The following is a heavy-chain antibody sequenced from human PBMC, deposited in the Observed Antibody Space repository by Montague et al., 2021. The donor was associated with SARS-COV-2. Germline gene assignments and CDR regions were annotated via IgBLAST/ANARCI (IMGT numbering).Heavy chain of an antibody. Sequence: SETLSLTCSVSGGSLRSDYWSWIRQSPGKGLEWIGYIYYSGSTNYNPSMESRVTISIDTSKNQFSLSLSSVTAADTAIYYCARWKEGGENQAGFDPWGQGTLVTVSS. CDR1: GGSLRSDY. CDR2: IYYSGST. J-gene: IGHJ5*02. CDR3: ARWKEGGENQAGFDP. V-gene: IGHV4-59*01. D-gene: IGHD1-14*01.